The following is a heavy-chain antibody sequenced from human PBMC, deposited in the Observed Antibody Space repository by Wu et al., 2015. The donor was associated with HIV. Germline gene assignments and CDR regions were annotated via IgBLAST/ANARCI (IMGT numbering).Heavy chain of an antibody. V-gene: IGHV1-69*01. CDR2: IIPIFGTA. J-gene: IGHJ4*02. CDR1: GYTFTSYA. Sequence: QVQLVQSGAEVKKPGASVKVSCKASGYTFTSYAISWVRQAPGQGLEWMGGIIPIFGTANYAQKFQGRVTITTDESTSTAYMELSSLRSEDTAVYYCARKRVVTGSNFDYWGQGTLVTVSS. CDR3: ARKRVVTGSNFDY. D-gene: IGHD2-21*02.